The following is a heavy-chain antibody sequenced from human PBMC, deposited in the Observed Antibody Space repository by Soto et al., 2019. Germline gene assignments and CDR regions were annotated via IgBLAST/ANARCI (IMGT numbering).Heavy chain of an antibody. Sequence: QVQMVQSGPEVKKPGASVKVSCKTSGYTFTSYGISWVRQAPGQGLEWMGWISTNKGNTNYAQKFQGRVTMTTDTSTSTAYMELRSLRSDDTAVYYCATRSPAFDYWGKGTLVTVSS. CDR1: GYTFTSYG. J-gene: IGHJ4*02. CDR2: ISTNKGNT. V-gene: IGHV1-18*01. CDR3: ATRSPAFDY.